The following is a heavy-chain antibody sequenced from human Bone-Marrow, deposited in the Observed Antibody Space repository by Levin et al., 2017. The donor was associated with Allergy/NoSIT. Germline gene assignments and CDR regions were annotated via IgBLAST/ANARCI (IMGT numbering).Heavy chain of an antibody. CDR2: IYTSGST. D-gene: IGHD1-14*01. CDR1: GGSISSGSYY. V-gene: IGHV4-61*02. J-gene: IGHJ6*03. CDR3: ARGPDQYYYMDV. Sequence: SCTVSGGSISSGSYYWSWIRQPAGKGLEWIGRIYTSGSTNYNPSLKSRVTISVDTSKNQFSLKLSSVTAADTAVYYCARGPDQYYYMDVWGKGTTVTVSS.